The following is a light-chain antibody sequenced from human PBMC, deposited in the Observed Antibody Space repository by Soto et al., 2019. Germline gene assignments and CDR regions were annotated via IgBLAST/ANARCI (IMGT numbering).Light chain of an antibody. J-gene: IGKJ1*01. CDR1: QSVSSN. CDR3: QQYNNWPPWT. CDR2: GAS. V-gene: IGKV3-15*01. Sequence: EIVMTQSPATLSVSPGERATLSCRASQSVSSNLAWYQQKPGQAPRLLIYGASTRATGIPARFSRSGSGTEFTLTISSLQSEDFAVYYCQQYNNWPPWTFGQETNVEIK.